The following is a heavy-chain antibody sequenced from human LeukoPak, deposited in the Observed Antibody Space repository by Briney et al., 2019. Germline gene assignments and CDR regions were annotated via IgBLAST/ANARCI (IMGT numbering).Heavy chain of an antibody. Sequence: HPGGSLRLSCAASGYTFTNYAMSGVRQSPGKGLEWVSAISGSGDTTYYADSVKGRFTISRDNSKNTLYLRMNSLRADDTAVYYCAKDRTSGLMGGRFGDLNWFDTWGQGTLVTVSS. J-gene: IGHJ5*02. CDR1: GYTFTNYA. V-gene: IGHV3-23*01. CDR2: ISGSGDTT. D-gene: IGHD3-10*01. CDR3: AKDRTSGLMGGRFGDLNWFDT.